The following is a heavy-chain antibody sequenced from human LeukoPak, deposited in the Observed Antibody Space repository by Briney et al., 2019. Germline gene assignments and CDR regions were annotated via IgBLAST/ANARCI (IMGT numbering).Heavy chain of an antibody. D-gene: IGHD2-15*01. CDR1: GGSISSSSYY. Sequence: PSETLSLTCTVPGGSISSSSYYLGCIRHPPGNGLKWIGSIYYSGSTYYDPSLKSRVTISVDTSKNQFSLKLSSVTAADTAVSYCARGSDCSGGSCYSSVRVWFDPWGQGTLVTVSS. CDR2: IYYSGST. CDR3: ARGSDCSGGSCYSSVRVWFDP. V-gene: IGHV4-39*01. J-gene: IGHJ5*02.